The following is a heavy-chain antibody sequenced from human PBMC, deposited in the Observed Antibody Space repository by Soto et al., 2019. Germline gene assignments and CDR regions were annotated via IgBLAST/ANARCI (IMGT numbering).Heavy chain of an antibody. CDR3: AKNPVTIFGVPQPYYFDS. CDR2: ISGSGGST. J-gene: IGHJ4*02. CDR1: GFTFSSYA. V-gene: IGHV3-23*01. Sequence: EVQLLESGGGLVPPGGSLRLSCAASGFTFSSYAMSWVRQATGKGLEWVSAISGSGGSTYYADSVKGRLTISRDNTKNTLYLQMNSLSAEHTTVCYCAKNPVTIFGVPQPYYFDSWCQGTLVTVS. D-gene: IGHD3-3*01.